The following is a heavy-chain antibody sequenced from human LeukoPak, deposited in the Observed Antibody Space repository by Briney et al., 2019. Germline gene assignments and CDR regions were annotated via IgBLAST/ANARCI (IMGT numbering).Heavy chain of an antibody. J-gene: IGHJ6*03. CDR1: GYTFTSYG. D-gene: IGHD3-10*01. CDR3: ARGPGVRGVIIYYYYMDV. V-gene: IGHV1-18*01. CDR2: ISAYNGNT. Sequence: GASVTVSCKASGYTFTSYGISWVRQAPGQGLEWMGWISAYNGNTNYAQKLQGRVTMTTDTSTSTAYMGLRSLRSDDTAVYYCARGPGVRGVIIYYYYMDVWGKGTTVTVSS.